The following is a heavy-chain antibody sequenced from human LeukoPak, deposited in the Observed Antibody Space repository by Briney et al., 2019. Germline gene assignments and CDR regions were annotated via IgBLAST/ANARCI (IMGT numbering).Heavy chain of an antibody. CDR1: GVSFSGYY. V-gene: IGHV4-34*01. CDR3: ACPCSSGHIV. Sequence: SETLSLTCAVCGVSFSGYYWSWIRQPPGKGLEWIGEINHSGSTNYNPSLKSRATISIDTSKNQFSLKVTSVTAADTAVYYCACPCSSGHIVWGQGTLVTVSS. J-gene: IGHJ4*02. CDR2: INHSGST. D-gene: IGHD2-2*01.